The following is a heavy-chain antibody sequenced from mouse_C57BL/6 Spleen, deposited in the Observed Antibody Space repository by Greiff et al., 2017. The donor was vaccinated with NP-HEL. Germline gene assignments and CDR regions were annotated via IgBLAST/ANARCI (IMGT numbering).Heavy chain of an antibody. D-gene: IGHD1-1*01. CDR2: IDPSDSYT. CDR1: GYTFTSYW. J-gene: IGHJ4*01. V-gene: IGHV1-59*01. Sequence: QVQLQQPGAELVRPGTSVKLSCKASGYTFTSYWMHWVKQRPGQGLEWIGVIDPSDSYTNYNQKFKGKATLTVDTSSSTAYMQLSSLTSEDSAVYYCARDPYYYGSSYNAMDYWGQRTSVTVSS. CDR3: ARDPYYYGSSYNAMDY.